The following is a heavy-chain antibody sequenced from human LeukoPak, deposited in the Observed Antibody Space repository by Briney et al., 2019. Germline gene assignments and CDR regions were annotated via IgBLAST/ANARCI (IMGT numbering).Heavy chain of an antibody. CDR2: ISGSGGST. CDR1: GFTFSSYA. D-gene: IGHD1-20*01. Sequence: GGSLRLSCAASGFTFSSYAMSWVRQAPGKGLEWVSAISGSGGSTYYADSVKGRFTISRDNAKNSLYLQMNSLRAEDTAVYYCARVVTGTIYYFDYWGQGTLVTVSS. V-gene: IGHV3-23*01. J-gene: IGHJ4*02. CDR3: ARVVTGTIYYFDY.